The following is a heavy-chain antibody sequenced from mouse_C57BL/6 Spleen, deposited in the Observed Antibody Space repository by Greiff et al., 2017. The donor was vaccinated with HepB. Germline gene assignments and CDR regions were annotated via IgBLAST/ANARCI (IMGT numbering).Heavy chain of an antibody. V-gene: IGHV1-76*01. CDR3: ARGTSPAEGAFDY. Sequence: QVQLQQSGAELVRPGASVKLSCKASGYTFTDYYINWVKQRPGQGLEWIARIYPGSGNTYYNEKFKGKATLTAEKSSTTAYMQLSSLTSEDSAVYFCARGTSPAEGAFDYWGQGTTLTVSS. J-gene: IGHJ2*01. CDR2: IYPGSGNT. CDR1: GYTFTDYY.